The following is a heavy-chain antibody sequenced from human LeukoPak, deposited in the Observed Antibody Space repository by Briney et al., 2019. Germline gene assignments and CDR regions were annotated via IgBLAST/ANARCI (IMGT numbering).Heavy chain of an antibody. D-gene: IGHD1-26*01. Sequence: GRSLRLSCAASGFTFSSCGMHWVRQAPGKGLEWVAVISYDEINKYYADSVKGRFTISRDNSKNTLSLQMNSLRAEDTAVYYCARDTTGGRSGSYYYYYGMDVWGQGTTVTVSS. CDR3: ARDTTGGRSGSYYYYYGMDV. CDR2: ISYDEINK. CDR1: GFTFSSCG. J-gene: IGHJ6*02. V-gene: IGHV3-30*03.